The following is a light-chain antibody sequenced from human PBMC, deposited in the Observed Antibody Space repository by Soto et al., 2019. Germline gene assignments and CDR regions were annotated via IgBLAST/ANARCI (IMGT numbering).Light chain of an antibody. CDR3: QQYNSYSPLT. J-gene: IGKJ4*01. Sequence: DIQMTQSPSSLSASVGDIVTITCRASQSISSYLNWYQQKPGKAPKLLIFAASSLQSGVPSRFSGSGSGTDFTLTISSLQPDDFATYYCQQYNSYSPLTFGGGTKVDI. V-gene: IGKV1-5*01. CDR1: QSISSY. CDR2: AAS.